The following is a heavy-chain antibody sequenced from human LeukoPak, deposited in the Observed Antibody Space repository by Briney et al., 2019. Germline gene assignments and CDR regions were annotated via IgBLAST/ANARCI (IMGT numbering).Heavy chain of an antibody. Sequence: GGSLRLSCAASGFTFSNYWMTWVRQAPGRGLEWVANIREDGNEKYYVDSVEGRFTISRDNAKNSLYLQMNSLRADDTAVYYCARDSSPSLQYLDYWGQGTLVTVSS. CDR2: IREDGNEK. CDR3: ARDSSPSLQYLDY. D-gene: IGHD4-11*01. CDR1: GFTFSNYW. V-gene: IGHV3-7*01. J-gene: IGHJ4*02.